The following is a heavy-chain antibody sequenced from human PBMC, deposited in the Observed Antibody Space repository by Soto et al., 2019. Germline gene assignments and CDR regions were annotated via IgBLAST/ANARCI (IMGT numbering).Heavy chain of an antibody. CDR2: ISYDGSNK. D-gene: IGHD4-17*01. J-gene: IGHJ4*02. V-gene: IGHV3-30-3*01. CDR1: GFTFSSYA. Sequence: QVQLVESGGGVVQPGRSLRLSCAASGFTFSSYAMHWVRQAPGKGLEWVAVISYDGSNKYYADSVKGRFTISRDNSKKTLYLQMNSLRAEDTAVYYCARLNLRGDLDSFDYWGQGTLVTVSS. CDR3: ARLNLRGDLDSFDY.